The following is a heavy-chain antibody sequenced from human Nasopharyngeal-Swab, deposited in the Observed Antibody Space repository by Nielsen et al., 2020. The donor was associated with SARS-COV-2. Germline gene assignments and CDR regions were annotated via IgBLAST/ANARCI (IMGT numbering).Heavy chain of an antibody. CDR2: INQDGSQK. J-gene: IGHJ3*02. V-gene: IGHV3-7*01. CDR1: GFTFSRSW. Sequence: GESLKISCAASGFTFSRSWMAWVRQAPGKGLEWVANINQDGSQKYYVDSVKGQFTISRDNAENSLYLQMDSLRADDTAVYYCARDPEYSALDIWGQGTMVTVSS. D-gene: IGHD1-14*01. CDR3: ARDPEYSALDI.